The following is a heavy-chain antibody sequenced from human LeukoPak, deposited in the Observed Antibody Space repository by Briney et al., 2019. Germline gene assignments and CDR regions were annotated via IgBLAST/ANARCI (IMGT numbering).Heavy chain of an antibody. D-gene: IGHD6-6*01. CDR2: ISSDGSST. CDR3: ARVAEYSTAGMRY. CDR1: GFTFSSYW. Sequence: GGSLSLSCAASGFTFSSYWMHWVRHAPGKGLVWVSRISSDGSSTTYADSVKGRFTISRDNAKNTLYLQMNSLRAEDTALYYCARVAEYSTAGMRYWGQGTLVTVSS. V-gene: IGHV3-74*01. J-gene: IGHJ4*02.